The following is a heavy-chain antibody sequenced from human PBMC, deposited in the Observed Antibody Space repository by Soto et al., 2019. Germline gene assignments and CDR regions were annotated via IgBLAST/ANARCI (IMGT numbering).Heavy chain of an antibody. CDR3: AKDWYSSGWFHYYYYGMDV. D-gene: IGHD6-19*01. J-gene: IGHJ6*02. V-gene: IGHV3-23*01. CDR2: ISGSGGST. Sequence: GGSLRLSCAASGFTFSSYAMSWVRQAPGKGLEWVSAISGSGGSTYYADSVKGRFTISRDNSKNTLYLQMNSLRAEDTAVYYCAKDWYSSGWFHYYYYGMDVWGQGTTVTAP. CDR1: GFTFSSYA.